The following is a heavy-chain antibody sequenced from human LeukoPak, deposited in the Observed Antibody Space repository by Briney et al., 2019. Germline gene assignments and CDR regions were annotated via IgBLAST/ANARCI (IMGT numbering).Heavy chain of an antibody. V-gene: IGHV4-39*07. CDR3: ARDQGIAAAGTGIEAFDI. CDR2: IYYSGST. J-gene: IGHJ3*02. CDR1: GGSISSSSYY. D-gene: IGHD6-13*01. Sequence: SETLALTCTVSGGSISSSSYYWDWIRQPPGKGLEWIGSIYYSGSTYYNPSLKSRVTISVDTSKNQFSLKLSSVTAADTAVYYCARDQGIAAAGTGIEAFDIWGQGTMVTVSS.